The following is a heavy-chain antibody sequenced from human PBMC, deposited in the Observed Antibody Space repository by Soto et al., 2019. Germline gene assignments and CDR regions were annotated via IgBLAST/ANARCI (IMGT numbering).Heavy chain of an antibody. D-gene: IGHD6-19*01. V-gene: IGHV4-30-2*01. Sequence: SETLSLTCNMSGDSYSISTYSWSWIRQPPGKALQWIGFIYQSGVTSYNPSLASRVSISLDRSNNQCSLKLKSVTAADTAVYFCAGMPYTSGLRFDPWGPGTLVTVYS. CDR3: AGMPYTSGLRFDP. CDR1: GDSYSISTYS. J-gene: IGHJ5*02. CDR2: IYQSGVT.